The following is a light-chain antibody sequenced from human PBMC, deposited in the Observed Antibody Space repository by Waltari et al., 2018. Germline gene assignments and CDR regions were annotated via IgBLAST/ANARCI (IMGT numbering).Light chain of an antibody. CDR2: ENS. CDR3: QSFDSSLGGSV. CDR1: SPNVGAGSD. Sequence: QSVLTQPPSVSGAPGQRVTIPCPGSSPNVGAGSDVHRYQHLPGIAPKLLIQENSNRPSGVPDRFSGSKSGTSASLAITGLQAEDEADYYCQSFDSSLGGSVFGTGTEVSVL. V-gene: IGLV1-40*01. J-gene: IGLJ1*01.